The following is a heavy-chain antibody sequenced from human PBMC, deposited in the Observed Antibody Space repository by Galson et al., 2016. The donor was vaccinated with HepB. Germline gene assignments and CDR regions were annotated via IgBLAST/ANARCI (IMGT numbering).Heavy chain of an antibody. J-gene: IGHJ4*02. CDR1: GGSVDSRSHS. CDR2: SSSTGST. Sequence: SETLSLTCTVSGGSVDSRSHSWNWIRQSPGKGLEWIGHSSSTGSTNYTPSLKSRVTISDDTSKDQFSLRLSSVTAADTALYYCARSAVVGPILFNYWGQGILVIVSS. CDR3: ARSAVVGPILFNY. D-gene: IGHD2-15*01. V-gene: IGHV4-61*01.